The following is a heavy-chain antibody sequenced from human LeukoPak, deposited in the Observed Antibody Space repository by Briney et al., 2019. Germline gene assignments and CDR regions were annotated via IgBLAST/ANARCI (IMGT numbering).Heavy chain of an antibody. CDR2: IIPIFGTA. CDR3: ARDWSGYCSSTSCPNWLDP. CDR1: GGTFSSYA. V-gene: IGHV1-69*05. Sequence: SVKVSCXASGGTFSSYAISWVRQAPGQGLEWMARIIPIFGTANYAQKFQGRVTITTDESTSTAYMELSSLRSEDTAVYYCARDWSGYCSSTSCPNWLDPWGQGTLVTVSS. D-gene: IGHD2-2*01. J-gene: IGHJ5*02.